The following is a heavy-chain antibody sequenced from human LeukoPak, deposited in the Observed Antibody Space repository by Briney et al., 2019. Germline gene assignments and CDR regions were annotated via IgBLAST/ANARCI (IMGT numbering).Heavy chain of an antibody. Sequence: PGGSLRLSCAASGFTFSSYAMHWVRQAPGKGLEWVAVISYDGSNKYYAGSVKGRFTISRDNSKNTLYLQMNSLRAEDTAVYYCARDEKVIEGYYYYYYMDVWGKGTTVTVSS. V-gene: IGHV3-30*04. CDR2: ISYDGSNK. D-gene: IGHD3-22*01. CDR1: GFTFSSYA. J-gene: IGHJ6*03. CDR3: ARDEKVIEGYYYYYYMDV.